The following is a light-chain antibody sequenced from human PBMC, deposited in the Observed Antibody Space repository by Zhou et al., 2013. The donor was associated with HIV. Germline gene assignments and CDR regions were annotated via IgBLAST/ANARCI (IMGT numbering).Light chain of an antibody. Sequence: DIQMTQSPSSVSASVGGRVTITCRASQRISSWLAWYQQKPGKPPKLLIYDASSLQSGVPSRFSGSGSGTDFTLTISSLQPEDFATYYCQQANSFHSITFGQGTRLEIK. CDR3: QQANSFHSIT. CDR1: QRISSW. J-gene: IGKJ5*01. V-gene: IGKV1-12*02. CDR2: DAS.